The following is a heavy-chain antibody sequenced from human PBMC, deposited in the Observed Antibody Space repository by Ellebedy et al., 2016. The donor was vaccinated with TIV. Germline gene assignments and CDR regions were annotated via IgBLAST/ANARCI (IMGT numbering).Heavy chain of an antibody. J-gene: IGHJ4*02. CDR3: ANLYHSSRNY. CDR2: ISSSSTR. D-gene: IGHD3-16*01. V-gene: IGHV3-48*01. CDR1: GFTFSSYS. Sequence: GESLKISCAASGFTFSSYSMNWVRQAPGKGLEWVSYISSSSTRYYVDSVKGRFTISRDNSKNTLYLQMNSLRAEDTAVYYCANLYHSSRNYWGQGTLVTVSS.